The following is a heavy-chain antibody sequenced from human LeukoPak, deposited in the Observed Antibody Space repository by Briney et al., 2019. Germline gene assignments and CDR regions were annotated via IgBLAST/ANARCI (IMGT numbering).Heavy chain of an antibody. D-gene: IGHD3-3*01. J-gene: IGHJ4*02. CDR2: IKHDGREK. V-gene: IGHV3-7*01. Sequence: GGSLRLSCAASGFIFTNYFMSWVRQAPGKGLEWVASIKHDGREKYYVDSVRGRFTISRDNTMNSLYLQMSSLRAEDTAVYYCATDRGWRTSGYYLYYFEYWGQGTLVTFSS. CDR1: GFIFTNYF. CDR3: ATDRGWRTSGYYLYYFEY.